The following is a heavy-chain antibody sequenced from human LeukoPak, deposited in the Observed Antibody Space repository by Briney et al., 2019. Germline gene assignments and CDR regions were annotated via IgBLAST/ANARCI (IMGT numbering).Heavy chain of an antibody. CDR1: GYTFTGYY. CDR3: AKGPYCSGGSCYFYYYYGMDV. D-gene: IGHD2-15*01. J-gene: IGHJ6*02. Sequence: ASVKVSCKASGYTFTGYYMHWVRQAPGQGLEWMGWINPNSGGTNYAQKFQGRVTMTRDTSISTAYMELSRLRSDDTAVYYCAKGPYCSGGSCYFYYYYGMDVWGQGTTVTVSS. V-gene: IGHV1-2*02. CDR2: INPNSGGT.